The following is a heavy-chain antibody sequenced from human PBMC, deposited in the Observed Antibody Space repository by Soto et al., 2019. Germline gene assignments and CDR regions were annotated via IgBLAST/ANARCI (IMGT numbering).Heavy chain of an antibody. CDR3: AREPYGDSQYFDY. Sequence: QVQLVESGGGMVQPGTSLRLSCTASGFTFNSLSLHWVRQGPDKGLEWVAVISFDGRVTYYADFVKGRFTVSRDNSKNIIYLQVNSLRAEDTAVYYCAREPYGDSQYFDYWGQGTLVTVSS. D-gene: IGHD2-21*02. CDR2: ISFDGRVT. CDR1: GFTFNSLS. J-gene: IGHJ4*02. V-gene: IGHV3-30*04.